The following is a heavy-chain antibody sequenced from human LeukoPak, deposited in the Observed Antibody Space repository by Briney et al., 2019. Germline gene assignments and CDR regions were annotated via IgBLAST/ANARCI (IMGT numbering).Heavy chain of an antibody. Sequence: GGSLRLSYAASGFTFSSYAMHWGRQAPGKGLEWVAVISYDGSNKYYADSVKGRFTISRDNSKNTLYLQMNSLRAEDTAVYYCARGGRIAAAGMKIDYWGQGTLVTVSS. J-gene: IGHJ4*02. CDR1: GFTFSSYA. CDR3: ARGGRIAAAGMKIDY. D-gene: IGHD6-13*01. CDR2: ISYDGSNK. V-gene: IGHV3-30-3*01.